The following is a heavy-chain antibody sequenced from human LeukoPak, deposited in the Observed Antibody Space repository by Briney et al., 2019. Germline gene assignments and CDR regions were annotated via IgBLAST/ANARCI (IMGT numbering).Heavy chain of an antibody. CDR2: IYYSGST. CDR3: ARNPALRFGRFDP. D-gene: IGHD3-3*01. V-gene: IGHV4-59*01. Sequence: PSETLSLTCTVSGGSISNYYWSWIRQPPGKGLEWIGYIYYSGSTNYNPSLKSRVTISVDTSKNQFSLKLSSVTAADTAVYYCARNPALRFGRFDPWGQGTLVTVSS. J-gene: IGHJ5*02. CDR1: GGSISNYY.